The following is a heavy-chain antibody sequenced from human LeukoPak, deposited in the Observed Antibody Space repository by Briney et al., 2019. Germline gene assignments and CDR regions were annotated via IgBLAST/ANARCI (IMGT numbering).Heavy chain of an antibody. J-gene: IGHJ4*02. CDR3: AREIRIVGATTLDY. D-gene: IGHD1-26*01. CDR1: GGSISSYY. CDR2: IYYSGST. Sequence: SETLSLTCTVSGGSISSYYWSWIRQPPGKGLEWIGNIYYSGSTNYNPSLKSRVSISVDTSKNQFSLILSSVTAADTAVYYCAREIRIVGATTLDYWGQGTLVTVSS. V-gene: IGHV4-59*01.